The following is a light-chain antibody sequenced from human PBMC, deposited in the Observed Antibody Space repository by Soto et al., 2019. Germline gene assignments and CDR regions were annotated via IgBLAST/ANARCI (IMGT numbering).Light chain of an antibody. CDR2: AVS. CDR3: QQSYDTPFT. V-gene: IGKV1-39*01. CDR1: QSISSY. Sequence: DIQRTQSPSSLSASVGDRVTITCRASQSISSYLNLYQQKPGKAPKLLMNAVSTLQSGVPSRFSGSGSGTDFTPTISSLRPEDFATYFCQQSYDTPFTFGPGTKVDIK. J-gene: IGKJ3*01.